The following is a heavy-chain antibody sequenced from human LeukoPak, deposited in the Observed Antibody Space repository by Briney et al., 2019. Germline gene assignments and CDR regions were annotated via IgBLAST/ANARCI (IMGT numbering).Heavy chain of an antibody. V-gene: IGHV3-30-3*01. Sequence: GRSLRLSCTASGYIFSNYAMGWVRQAPGKGLEWVAIISDDGSNKYYADTLKGRFTISTDTSKNTLYLQMNSLRAEDTAVYYCARDSGSVRDYLDYWGQGTLVTVSS. D-gene: IGHD1-26*01. CDR3: ARDSGSVRDYLDY. J-gene: IGHJ4*02. CDR1: GYIFSNYA. CDR2: ISDDGSNK.